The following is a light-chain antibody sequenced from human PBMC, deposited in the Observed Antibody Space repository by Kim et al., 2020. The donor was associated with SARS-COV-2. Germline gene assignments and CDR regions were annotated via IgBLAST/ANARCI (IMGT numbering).Light chain of an antibody. Sequence: LSPGERATLSCRASRSISNYLAWYQQNPGQPPRLLIYDASDRATGIPVRFSGSGSGTDFTLTISSLEPEDCAVYYCQQRGNWPWTFGQGTKVDIK. CDR2: DAS. CDR3: QQRGNWPWT. V-gene: IGKV3-11*01. CDR1: RSISNY. J-gene: IGKJ1*01.